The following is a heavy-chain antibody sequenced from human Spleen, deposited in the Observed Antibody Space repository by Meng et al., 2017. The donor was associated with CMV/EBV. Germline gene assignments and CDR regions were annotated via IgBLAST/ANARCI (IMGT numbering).Heavy chain of an antibody. CDR3: ARDFIAAADYYYYGMDV. Sequence: GGSLRLSCAASGFTFSNYGMHWVRQAPGKGLEWVAVVWFDGSNKYYADSVKGRFTISRDNSKNTVYLHMNSLRAEDTAVYYCARDFIAAADYYYYGMDVWGQGTTVTVSS. D-gene: IGHD6-13*01. J-gene: IGHJ6*02. V-gene: IGHV3-33*01. CDR1: GFTFSNYG. CDR2: VWFDGSNK.